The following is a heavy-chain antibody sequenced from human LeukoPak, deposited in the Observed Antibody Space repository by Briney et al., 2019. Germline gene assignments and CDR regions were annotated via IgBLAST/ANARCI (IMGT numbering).Heavy chain of an antibody. D-gene: IGHD3-16*01. CDR2: INHNGNVN. J-gene: IGHJ6*02. Sequence: XMNXAXQAXXXALEWVASINHNGNVNYYVDSVKGRFTISRDNAKNSLYLQMSNLRAEDTAVYFCARGGGLDVWGQGATVTVSS. V-gene: IGHV3-7*03. CDR3: ARGGGLDV. CDR1: X.